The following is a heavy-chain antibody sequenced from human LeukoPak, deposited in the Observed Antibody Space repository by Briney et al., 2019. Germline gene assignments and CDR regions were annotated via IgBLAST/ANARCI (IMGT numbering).Heavy chain of an antibody. CDR1: GYTFTGYY. D-gene: IGHD2-2*01. J-gene: IGHJ4*02. CDR3: ARAIRRGVGTSCYGY. CDR2: TNPNSGGT. V-gene: IGHV1-2*02. Sequence: ASVKVSCKASGYTFTGYYMHWVRQAPGQGLEWMGWTNPNSGGTNYAQKFQGRVTMTRDTSISTAYMELSRLRSDDTAVYYCARAIRRGVGTSCYGYWGQGTLVTVSS.